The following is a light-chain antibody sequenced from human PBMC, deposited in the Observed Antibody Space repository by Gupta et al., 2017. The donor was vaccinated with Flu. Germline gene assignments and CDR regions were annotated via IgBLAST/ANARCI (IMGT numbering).Light chain of an antibody. Sequence: DIQMTQSPSSLSASVGDRVTITCRASQSISSYLNWYQQIPGKAPKFLIYSASNLQRGVSSRFRGSESGTEFNRTISSLKPEDFATDYGQKSYNAPHTCGGGTKLLIK. V-gene: IGKV1-39*01. CDR1: QSISSY. J-gene: IGKJ4*01. CDR2: SAS. CDR3: QKSYNAPHT.